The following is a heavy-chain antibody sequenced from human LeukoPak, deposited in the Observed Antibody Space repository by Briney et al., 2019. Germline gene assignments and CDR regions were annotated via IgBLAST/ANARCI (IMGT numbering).Heavy chain of an antibody. J-gene: IGHJ4*02. CDR3: AGDAGLAYCGGDCPLNY. Sequence: GGSLRLSCAASGFTFSRYGMHWVRQAPGKGLEWVAVIWSDGSNKYHADSVKGRFTISRDNSKNTLFLQMNSLAAEDTAVYYCAGDAGLAYCGGDCPLNYWGQGTLVTVSS. CDR1: GFTFSRYG. V-gene: IGHV3-33*01. D-gene: IGHD2-21*02. CDR2: IWSDGSNK.